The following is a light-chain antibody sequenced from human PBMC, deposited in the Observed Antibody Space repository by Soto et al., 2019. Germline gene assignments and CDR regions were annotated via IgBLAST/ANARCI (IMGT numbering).Light chain of an antibody. V-gene: IGKV1-6*01. CDR1: QDIRGD. Sequence: AIQMTQSPSSLSASVGDRVTITCRASQDIRGDLGWYQQKPGKAPKALIYGASNLQSGVPSRFSGRGFGTDFTLTISSPQPEDFATYYCLQDRNYPRTFGQGTKVESK. CDR2: GAS. CDR3: LQDRNYPRT. J-gene: IGKJ1*01.